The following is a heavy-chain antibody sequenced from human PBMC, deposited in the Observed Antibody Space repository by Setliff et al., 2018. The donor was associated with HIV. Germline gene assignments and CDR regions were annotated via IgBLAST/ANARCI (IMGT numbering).Heavy chain of an antibody. Sequence: GGSLRLSCTTSGFPFGDYAMSWVRQAPGKGLEWVGFIRSKAYGGTIEYAASVKGRFTISRDDSKSIAYLQMNSLRVDDSALYYCTRPYYASGSYDYWGQGTLVTVSS. J-gene: IGHJ4*02. CDR2: IRSKAYGGTI. CDR3: TRPYYASGSYDY. D-gene: IGHD3-10*01. CDR1: GFPFGDYA. V-gene: IGHV3-49*04.